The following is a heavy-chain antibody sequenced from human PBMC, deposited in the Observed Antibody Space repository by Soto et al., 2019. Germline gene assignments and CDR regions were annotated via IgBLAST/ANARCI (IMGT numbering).Heavy chain of an antibody. CDR1: GGSVSSGSYY. V-gene: IGHV4-61*01. Sequence: QVQLQESGPGLVKPSETLSLTCTVSGGSVSSGSYYWSWIRQPPGKGLEWIGYIYYSGSTNYNPSLKSRVTISVDTSKSQFSLKLSSVTAADTAVYYCARGGLWFGELPFDYWGQGTLVTVSS. J-gene: IGHJ4*02. D-gene: IGHD3-10*01. CDR2: IYYSGST. CDR3: ARGGLWFGELPFDY.